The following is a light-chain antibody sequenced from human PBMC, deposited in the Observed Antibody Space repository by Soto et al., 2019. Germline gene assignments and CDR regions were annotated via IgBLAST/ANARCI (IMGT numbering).Light chain of an antibody. CDR3: QQYNNWPPLT. V-gene: IGKV3-15*01. CDR1: QSVSSN. J-gene: IGKJ4*01. Sequence: EIVMTQSPATLYVSPGERGTLSCRASQSVSSNLAWYQQKPGQAPRLLIYDASTRATGIPDRFSGSGSGTEFTLTISSLQSEDFAVYYCQQYNNWPPLTFGGGTKVEIK. CDR2: DAS.